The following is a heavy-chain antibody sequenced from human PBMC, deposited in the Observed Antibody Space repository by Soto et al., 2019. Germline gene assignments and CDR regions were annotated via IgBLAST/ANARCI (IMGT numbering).Heavy chain of an antibody. J-gene: IGHJ6*02. CDR1: GFTLTTYG. D-gene: IGHD3-10*01. CDR3: ARDRGQSRYGMDV. CDR2: VWSDGSSA. V-gene: IGHV3-33*01. Sequence: QVQVVESGGGVVQPGRSLRLSCAASGFTLTTYGVDWVRQAPGKGLEWVAVVWSDGSSAYNADSVKGRFTISRDISKNTVYLQMNSLTTEDAALYYCARDRGQSRYGMDVWGQGTTVTVSS.